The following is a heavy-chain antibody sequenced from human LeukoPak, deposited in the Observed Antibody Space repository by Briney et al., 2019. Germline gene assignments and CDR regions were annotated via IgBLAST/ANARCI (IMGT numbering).Heavy chain of an antibody. V-gene: IGHV4-39*01. D-gene: IGHD2-2*01. J-gene: IGHJ5*02. CDR3: VGQYQLPWRIDP. CDR1: GGSISSSSYY. Sequence: PSETLSLTCTVSGGSISSSSYYWGWIRQPPGKGLEWIGSIYYSGSTYYNPSLKSRVTISVDTSKNQFSLKLSSVTAADTAVYYCVGQYQLPWRIDPWGQGTLVTVSS. CDR2: IYYSGST.